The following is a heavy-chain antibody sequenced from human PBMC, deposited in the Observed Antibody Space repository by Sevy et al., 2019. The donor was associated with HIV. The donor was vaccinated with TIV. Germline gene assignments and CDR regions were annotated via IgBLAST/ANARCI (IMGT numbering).Heavy chain of an antibody. D-gene: IGHD2-21*02. CDR3: ARGTDLLQFKWLDP. CDR2: INPNSGGT. Sequence: ASVKVSCKASGYLFTESYMHWVRQAPGQGLEWMGWINPNSGGTESAQKFQGRVTMTRDRSTSTVYMEMTMLKFDDTAIYYCARGTDLLQFKWLDPWGQGTLVTVSS. V-gene: IGHV1-2*02. CDR1: GYLFTESY. J-gene: IGHJ5*02.